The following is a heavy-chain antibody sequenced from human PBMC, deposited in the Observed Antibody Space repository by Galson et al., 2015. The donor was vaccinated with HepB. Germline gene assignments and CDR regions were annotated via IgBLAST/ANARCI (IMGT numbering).Heavy chain of an antibody. CDR2: IDPSDSYT. V-gene: IGHV5-10-1*01. Sequence: QSGAEVKKPGESLRISCKGSGYSFTSYWISWVRQMPGKGLEWMGRIDPSDSYTNYSPSFQGHVTISADKSISTAYLQWSSLKASDTAMYYCARQWGSGIAAAGTPMFYWGQGTLVTVSS. CDR3: ARQWGSGIAAAGTPMFY. J-gene: IGHJ4*02. CDR1: GYSFTSYW. D-gene: IGHD6-13*01.